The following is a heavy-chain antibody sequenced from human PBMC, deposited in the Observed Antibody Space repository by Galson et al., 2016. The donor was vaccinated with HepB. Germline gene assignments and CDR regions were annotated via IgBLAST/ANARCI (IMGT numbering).Heavy chain of an antibody. D-gene: IGHD3-10*01. CDR2: ISGSAGRT. V-gene: IGHV3-23*01. CDR3: AKAQGSMVRGYYYGLDV. Sequence: SLRLSCASSGFTFSSYAMTWVRQAPGKGLEWVSAISGSAGRTFYADSVKGRFTISRGNSKNTLYLQMDGLRAEDSALYYCAKAQGSMVRGYYYGLDVWGQGTTVTVSS. CDR1: GFTFSSYA. J-gene: IGHJ6*02.